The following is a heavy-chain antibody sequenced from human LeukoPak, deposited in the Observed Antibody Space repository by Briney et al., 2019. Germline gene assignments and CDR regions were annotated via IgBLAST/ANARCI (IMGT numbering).Heavy chain of an antibody. V-gene: IGHV3-33*01. CDR3: ARGTPHSSSGFSYYYYGMDV. Sequence: PGGSLRLSCAASGFTFSSYGMHWVRQAPGKGLEWVAVIWYDGSNKYYADSVKGRFTISRDNSKNTLYLQMNSLRAEDTAVYYCARGTPHSSSGFSYYYYGMDVWGQGTTVTVSS. D-gene: IGHD6-13*01. J-gene: IGHJ6*02. CDR2: IWYDGSNK. CDR1: GFTFSSYG.